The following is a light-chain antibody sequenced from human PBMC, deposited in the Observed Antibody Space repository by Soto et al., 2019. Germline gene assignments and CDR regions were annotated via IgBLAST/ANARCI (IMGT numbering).Light chain of an antibody. CDR3: QQRNNWPPSIT. Sequence: EIVLTQSPATLSLSPLERATLSCRAIQSLSSHLAWYQQRPGQAPRLLIYDASSRATGIPARFSGSGSGTDFTLTISSLEPEDFAVYYCQQRNNWPPSITFGQGTRLEIK. CDR2: DAS. V-gene: IGKV3-11*01. CDR1: QSLSSH. J-gene: IGKJ5*01.